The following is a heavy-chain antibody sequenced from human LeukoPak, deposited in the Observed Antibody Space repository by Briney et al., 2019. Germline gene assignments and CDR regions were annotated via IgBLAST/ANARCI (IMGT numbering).Heavy chain of an antibody. CDR2: INHSGST. D-gene: IGHD3-10*01. Sequence: ASETLSLTCAVYGGSFSGYYWSWIRQPPGRGLEWIGEINHSGSTNYNPSLKSRVTISVDTSKNQFSLKLSSVTAADTAVYYCARGRGGTMVRGRFDYWGQGTLVTVSS. V-gene: IGHV4-34*01. CDR1: GGSFSGYY. CDR3: ARGRGGTMVRGRFDY. J-gene: IGHJ4*02.